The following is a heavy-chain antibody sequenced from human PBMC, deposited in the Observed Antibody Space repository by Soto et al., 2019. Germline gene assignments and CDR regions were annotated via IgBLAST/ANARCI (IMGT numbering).Heavy chain of an antibody. D-gene: IGHD3-3*01. CDR3: ATLESGIGNYLGH. CDR2: ISTSGADT. CDR1: GFIFSSYG. V-gene: IGHV3-23*01. J-gene: IGHJ4*02. Sequence: PGGSLRLSCAASGFIFSSYGMSWVRLPPGQGLEWVSFISTSGADTSYAESVKGRFTVSRDNSKNTMYLQMNSLTAEDTALYYCATLESGIGNYLGHWGQGTLVTVSS.